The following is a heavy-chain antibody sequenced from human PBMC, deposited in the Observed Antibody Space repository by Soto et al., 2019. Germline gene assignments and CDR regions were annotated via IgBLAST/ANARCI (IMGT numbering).Heavy chain of an antibody. CDR3: ARKCSGGSCYDYYYYGMDV. J-gene: IGHJ6*02. V-gene: IGHV1-69*13. D-gene: IGHD2-15*01. Sequence: SVKVSCKASGGTFSSYAISWVRQAPGQGLEWMGGIIPIFGTANYAQKFQGRVTITADESTSTAYMELSSLRSEDTAVYYCARKCSGGSCYDYYYYGMDVWGQGTTVTVSS. CDR2: IIPIFGTA. CDR1: GGTFSSYA.